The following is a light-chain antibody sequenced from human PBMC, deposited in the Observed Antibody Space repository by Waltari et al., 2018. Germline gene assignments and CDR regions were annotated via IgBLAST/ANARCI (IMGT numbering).Light chain of an antibody. CDR1: QSVSSSY. V-gene: IGKV3-20*01. Sequence: EIVLTQSPGTLSLSPGERATLSCRASQSVSSSYLAWYQQKPVQAPRLLISGASSRATSIPDRFSGSGSGTDFTLTISRLEPEDFAVYYCQQYGSSPYTFGQGTKLEIK. CDR3: QQYGSSPYT. J-gene: IGKJ2*01. CDR2: GAS.